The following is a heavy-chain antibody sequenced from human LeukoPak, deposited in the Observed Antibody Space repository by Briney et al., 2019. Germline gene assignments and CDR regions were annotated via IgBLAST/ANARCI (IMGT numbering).Heavy chain of an antibody. V-gene: IGHV1-8*01. CDR2: MNPNSGNT. J-gene: IGHJ5*02. CDR1: GYTFTSYD. Sequence: ASVKVSCKASGYTFTSYDINWVRQATGQGLEWMGWMNPNSGNTGYAQKFQGRVTMTRNTSISTAYMELSSLRSEDTAVYYCARGSRITIFGVVIFNWFDPWGQGTLVTVSS. CDR3: ARGSRITIFGVVIFNWFDP. D-gene: IGHD3-3*01.